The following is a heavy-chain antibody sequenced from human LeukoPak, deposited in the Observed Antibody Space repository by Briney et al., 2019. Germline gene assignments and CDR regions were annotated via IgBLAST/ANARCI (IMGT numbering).Heavy chain of an antibody. Sequence: GGSLRLSCAASGFTFSSYSMNWVRQAPGKGLEWVSSISSSSSYIHSADSVRGRFTISRDNAKNSLFLQMNSLRAEDTAVYYCARDEWGDAFDIWGQGTMVTVFS. D-gene: IGHD1-26*01. V-gene: IGHV3-21*01. CDR3: ARDEWGDAFDI. J-gene: IGHJ3*02. CDR1: GFTFSSYS. CDR2: ISSSSSYI.